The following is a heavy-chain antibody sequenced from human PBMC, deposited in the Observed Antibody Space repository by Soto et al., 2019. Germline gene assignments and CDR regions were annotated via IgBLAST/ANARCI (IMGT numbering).Heavy chain of an antibody. J-gene: IGHJ2*01. V-gene: IGHV4-59*08. CDR3: AEDSIRGHYTVSEFLLNRSSDL. D-gene: IGHD4-17*01. Sequence: PGRGMEWIGYISYGGSTTYSPSLKSRVAISVDTSKNQFSLRLPSVTAADTVFFFQAEDSIRGHYTVSEFLLNRSSDL. CDR2: ISYGGST.